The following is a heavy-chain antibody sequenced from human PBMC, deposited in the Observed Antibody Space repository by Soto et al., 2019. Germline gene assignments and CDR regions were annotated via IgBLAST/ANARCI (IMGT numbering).Heavy chain of an antibody. V-gene: IGHV4-59*08. Sequence: SETVSLSCSVSRDSSSRGLRTWIRQSPGGGLEWIGYMYYSGSFNYNPSLESRVIISVDTSKNQFSLRLSSVTAADTAVYYCARLDVLVPAAIGNYYYGMDVWGQGTTVS. D-gene: IGHD2-2*02. CDR1: RDSSSRGL. CDR3: ARLDVLVPAAIGNYYYGMDV. CDR2: MYYSGSF. J-gene: IGHJ6*02.